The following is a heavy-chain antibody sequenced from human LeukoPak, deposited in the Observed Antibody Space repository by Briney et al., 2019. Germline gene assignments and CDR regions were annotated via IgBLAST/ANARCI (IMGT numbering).Heavy chain of an antibody. CDR1: GFSLSGSW. V-gene: IGHV3-74*03. CDR3: IRGLGGGSDY. Sequence: GGSLRLSCAASGFSLSGSWMHWVRQAPAKGLVWVSRINTDGSSTTYADSVQGRFTISRDNAKNTLYLRMNSLRADDTAVYYCIRGLGGGSDYWGLGTLVTVTS. J-gene: IGHJ4*02. D-gene: IGHD4-23*01. CDR2: INTDGSST.